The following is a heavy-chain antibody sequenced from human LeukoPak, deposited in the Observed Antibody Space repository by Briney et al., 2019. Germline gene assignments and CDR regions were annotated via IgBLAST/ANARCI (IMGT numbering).Heavy chain of an antibody. J-gene: IGHJ6*03. V-gene: IGHV3-30*02. CDR3: AKDYYYGSGSYYNGYYYYMDV. Sequence: GGSLRLSCAASGFTFSSYGMHWVRQAPGKGLEWVAFIRYDGSNEYYADSVKGRFTISRDNSKNTLYLQMNSLRAEDTAVYYCAKDYYYGSGSYYNGYYYYMDVWGKGTTVTISS. CDR2: IRYDGSNE. CDR1: GFTFSSYG. D-gene: IGHD3-10*01.